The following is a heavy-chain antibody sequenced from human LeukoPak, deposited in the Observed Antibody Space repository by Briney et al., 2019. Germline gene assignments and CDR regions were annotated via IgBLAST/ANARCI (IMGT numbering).Heavy chain of an antibody. CDR3: ARDQGYCSGGSCYSDDAFDI. CDR2: IYYSGST. J-gene: IGHJ3*02. V-gene: IGHV4-59*01. CDR1: GGSISSYY. D-gene: IGHD2-15*01. Sequence: SQTLSLTCTVSGGSISSYYWSWIQQPPGKGLEWIGYIYYSGSTNYNPSLKSRVTISVDTSKNQFSLKLSSVTAADTAVYYCARDQGYCSGGSCYSDDAFDIWGQGTMVTVSS.